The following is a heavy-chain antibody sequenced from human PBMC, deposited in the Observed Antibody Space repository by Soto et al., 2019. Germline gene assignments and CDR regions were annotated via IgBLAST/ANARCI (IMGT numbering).Heavy chain of an antibody. J-gene: IGHJ3*02. V-gene: IGHV1-58*01. Sequence: ASVKVSCQASGFTFTSSAVQWVRQARGQRLEWIGWIVVGSGNTNYAQKFQERVTITRDMSTSTAYMELSSLRSEDTAVYYCAADPSQWLSLPFDIWGQGTMVTVSS. CDR1: GFTFTSSA. D-gene: IGHD6-19*01. CDR2: IVVGSGNT. CDR3: AADPSQWLSLPFDI.